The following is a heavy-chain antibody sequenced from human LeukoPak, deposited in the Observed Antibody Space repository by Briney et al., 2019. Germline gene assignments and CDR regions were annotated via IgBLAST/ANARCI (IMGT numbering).Heavy chain of an antibody. D-gene: IGHD3-22*01. Sequence: SETLSLTCTVSGTSISSYYWSWIRQPPGKGLEWIGDIYYSGSIKYNPSLKSRVTMSVDTSKNQFSLKLSSVTAADTAIYYCARENPSGYYNRPVDYWGQGTLVTVSS. CDR1: GTSISSYY. CDR2: IYYSGSI. J-gene: IGHJ4*02. CDR3: ARENPSGYYNRPVDY. V-gene: IGHV4-59*01.